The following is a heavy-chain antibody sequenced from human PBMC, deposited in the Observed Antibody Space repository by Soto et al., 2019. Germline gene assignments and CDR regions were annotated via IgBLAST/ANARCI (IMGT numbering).Heavy chain of an antibody. J-gene: IGHJ4*02. CDR2: IDPGNGNT. D-gene: IGHD2-21*01. CDR1: GYTFTDCA. V-gene: IGHV1-3*01. CDR3: AKGSQMWTPDY. Sequence: GASVQVSSKASGYTFTDCAFHWVRQPPGQRLEWMGWIDPGNGNTKYSQYFQGKVTITKDKSATTAYMELSSLRSEDTAVYYCAKGSQMWTPDYWGQGTLVTVSS.